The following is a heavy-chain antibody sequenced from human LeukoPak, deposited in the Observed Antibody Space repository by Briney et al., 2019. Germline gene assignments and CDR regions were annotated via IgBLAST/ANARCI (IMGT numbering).Heavy chain of an antibody. CDR1: GFTFSSYA. J-gene: IGHJ4*02. CDR3: ARTKRDSSGYVY. CDR2: ISYDGSNK. V-gene: IGHV3-30*04. Sequence: GGSLRLSCAASGFTFSSYAMHWVRQAPGKGLEWVAVISYDGSNKYYADSVKGRFTISRDNSKNTLYLQMNSLRAEDTAVYYCARTKRDSSGYVYWGQGTLVTVSS. D-gene: IGHD3-22*01.